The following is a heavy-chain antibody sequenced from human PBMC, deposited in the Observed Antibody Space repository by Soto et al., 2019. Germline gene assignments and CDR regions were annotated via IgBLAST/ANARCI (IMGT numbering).Heavy chain of an antibody. Sequence: VQLVQSGAEVKKPGSSVTVSCKASGGTFSSYSINWVRQAPGQGLEWMGEIIPIFGTANYAQKFQGRVTITADEATSTAYMDLSSLRSEDTALYYCARDGGMHSGGIDYWGQGALVTISS. D-gene: IGHD1-26*01. J-gene: IGHJ4*02. CDR3: ARDGGMHSGGIDY. V-gene: IGHV1-69*01. CDR2: IIPIFGTA. CDR1: GGTFSSYS.